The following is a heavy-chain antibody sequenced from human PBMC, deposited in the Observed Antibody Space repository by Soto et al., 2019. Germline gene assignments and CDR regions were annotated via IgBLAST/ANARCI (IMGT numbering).Heavy chain of an antibody. Sequence: GGSLRLSCAASGFTFSSYAMHWVRQAPGKGLEWVAVISYDGSNKYYADSVKGRFTISRDNSKNTLYLQMNSLRAEDTAVYYCARGVGQWLVLGSFDYWGQGTLVTVSS. CDR3: ARGVGQWLVLGSFDY. CDR2: ISYDGSNK. J-gene: IGHJ4*02. D-gene: IGHD6-19*01. CDR1: GFTFSSYA. V-gene: IGHV3-30-3*01.